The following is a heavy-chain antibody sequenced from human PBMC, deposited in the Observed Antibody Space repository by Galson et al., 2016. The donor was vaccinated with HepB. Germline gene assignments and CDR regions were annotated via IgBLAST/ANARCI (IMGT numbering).Heavy chain of an antibody. J-gene: IGHJ4*02. D-gene: IGHD2-2*01. Sequence: QSGAEVKKPGESLKISCKASGYTFSRYWIGWVRQMPGKGLVWMGIIYPGDSDTRYSPSFQDQVTISADKSINTAYLQWSSLKASDSAMYFCARHVPPSPAAPPEYWGQGTLVTVSS. CDR2: IYPGDSDT. V-gene: IGHV5-51*01. CDR3: ARHVPPSPAAPPEY. CDR1: GYTFSRYW.